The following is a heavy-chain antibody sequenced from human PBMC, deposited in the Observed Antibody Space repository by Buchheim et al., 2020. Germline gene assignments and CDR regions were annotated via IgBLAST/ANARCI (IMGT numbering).Heavy chain of an antibody. V-gene: IGHV1-18*01. CDR3: ATGGWLQPFDS. D-gene: IGHD5-24*01. Sequence: QVQLVQSGAEVKKPGASVKVSCKASGYTFTSWVRQAPGQRLEWMGWLSAYSGNTNYAQNFQGRVTMTTDTSTSTASMDMRSLRSDDTAVYYCATGGWLQPFDSWGQGTL. J-gene: IGHJ4*02. CDR1: GYTFTS. CDR2: LSAYSGNT.